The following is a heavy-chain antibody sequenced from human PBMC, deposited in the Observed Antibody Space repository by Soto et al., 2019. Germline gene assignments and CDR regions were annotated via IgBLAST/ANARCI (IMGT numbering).Heavy chain of an antibody. V-gene: IGHV4-34*01. CDR3: ARGGITMVRGVIRPTLHNWFDP. Sequence: PQTCPHSYSGSGGMSRPDCWRWIRHPLEKRLEWIGEINHSGSTNYNPSLKSRVTISVDTSKNQFSLKLSSVTAADTAVYYCARGGITMVRGVIRPTLHNWFDPWGQGTLVT. J-gene: IGHJ5*02. CDR2: INHSGST. CDR1: GGMSRPDC. D-gene: IGHD3-10*01.